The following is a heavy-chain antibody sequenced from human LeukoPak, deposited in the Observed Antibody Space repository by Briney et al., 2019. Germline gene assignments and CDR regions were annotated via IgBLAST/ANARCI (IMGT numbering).Heavy chain of an antibody. CDR3: ARETRYYYYYMDV. CDR1: GGSISSSSYY. CDR2: IYYSGST. Sequence: KPSETLSLTCTVSGGSISSSSYYWGWIRQPPGKGLEWIGSIYYSGSTYYNPSLKSRVTISVDTSKNQFSLKLSSVTAADTAVYYCARETRYYYYYMDVWGKGTTVTVSS. J-gene: IGHJ6*03. V-gene: IGHV4-39*07.